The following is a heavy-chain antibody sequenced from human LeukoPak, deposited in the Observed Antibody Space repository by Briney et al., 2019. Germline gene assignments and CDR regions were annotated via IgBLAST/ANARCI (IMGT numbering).Heavy chain of an antibody. Sequence: GGSLRLSCAASAFTFDDYGMSWVRQAPGKGLEWVSGINWNGGSTGYADSVKGRFTISRDNAKNSLYLQMNSLRAEDTALYYCAREGDGYFGRRFDYWGQGTLVTVSS. CDR2: INWNGGST. J-gene: IGHJ4*02. D-gene: IGHD5-24*01. CDR3: AREGDGYFGRRFDY. V-gene: IGHV3-20*04. CDR1: AFTFDDYG.